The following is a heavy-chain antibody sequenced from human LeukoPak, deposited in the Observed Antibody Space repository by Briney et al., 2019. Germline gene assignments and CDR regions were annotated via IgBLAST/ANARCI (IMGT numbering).Heavy chain of an antibody. Sequence: SETLSLTCTVSGGSISSYYWSWIRQPPGKGLEWIGYIYYSGSTNYNPSLKSRVTISVDTSKNQYSLKLSSVTAADTAVYYCARTKYGDYFDYWGQGTLVTVSS. CDR2: IYYSGST. J-gene: IGHJ4*02. CDR1: GGSISSYY. V-gene: IGHV4-59*01. D-gene: IGHD4-17*01. CDR3: ARTKYGDYFDY.